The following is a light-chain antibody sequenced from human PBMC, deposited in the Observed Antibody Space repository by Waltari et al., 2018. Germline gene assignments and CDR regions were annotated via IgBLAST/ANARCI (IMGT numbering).Light chain of an antibody. J-gene: IGKJ5*01. Sequence: DIQMTQSPSSLSASVGDRVTITCRASQNIYPFLNWYQQKPGEAPKLLIYSTSTLHNGVPSRFSGSGSGTDFTLAISSLEPEDSATYFCQQSSTMPLSFGQGTRLEI. CDR1: QNIYPF. CDR3: QQSSTMPLS. CDR2: STS. V-gene: IGKV1-39*01.